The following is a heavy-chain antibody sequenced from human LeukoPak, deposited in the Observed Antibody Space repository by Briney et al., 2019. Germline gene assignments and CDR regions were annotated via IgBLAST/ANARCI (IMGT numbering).Heavy chain of an antibody. CDR1: GYTFTGYY. D-gene: IGHD3-16*02. V-gene: IGHV1-24*01. CDR3: ATLYLGELSLPFDY. CDR2: FDPEDGET. J-gene: IGHJ4*02. Sequence: GASVKVSCKASGYTFTGYYMHWVRQAPGKGLEWMGGFDPEDGETIYAQKFQGRVTMTEDTSTDTAYMELSSLRSEDTAVYYCATLYLGELSLPFDYWGQGTLVTVSS.